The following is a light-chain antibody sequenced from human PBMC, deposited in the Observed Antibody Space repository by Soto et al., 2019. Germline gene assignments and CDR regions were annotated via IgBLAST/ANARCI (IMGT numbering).Light chain of an antibody. CDR2: AAS. Sequence: DVRVTQSPASVSASVGDRVTITCRASQGISNYLAWYQQKPGKVPKLLIYAASTLQSGVPSRFSGSGSGTEFTLTISSLQPEDFATYHCQQLTSYPRSTFGQGTRLEIK. J-gene: IGKJ5*01. CDR3: QQLTSYPRST. CDR1: QGISNY. V-gene: IGKV1-27*01.